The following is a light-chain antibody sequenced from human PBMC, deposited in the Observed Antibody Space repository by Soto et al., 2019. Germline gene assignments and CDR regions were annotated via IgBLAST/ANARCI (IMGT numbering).Light chain of an antibody. CDR3: QQYNNWPPTWT. CDR2: GAS. CDR1: YSIISN. J-gene: IGKJ1*01. V-gene: IGKV3-15*01. Sequence: EVIMTQSPSTLSLSPVGGATLSCSAIYSIISNLAWYQQKPGQTPRLLLYGASTRATGIPARFSGSGSGTEFTLSISSLQSEDFAVYYCQQYNNWPPTWTFGQGTKVDIK.